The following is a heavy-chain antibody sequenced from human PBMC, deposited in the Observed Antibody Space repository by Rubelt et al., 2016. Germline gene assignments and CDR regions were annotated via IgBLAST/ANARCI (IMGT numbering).Heavy chain of an antibody. D-gene: IGHD5-24*01. V-gene: IGHV4-39*07. CDR2: IYYSGST. CDR1: GGSISRSSYY. Sequence: QLQLQESGPGLVKPSETLSLTCSVSGGSISRSSYYWGWIRQPPGKGLEWIGSIYYSGSTYYNPSLRGRVTMSVDTSKNQVSLKLSSVTAADTAVYYCARVVRDGYNFDYWGQGTLVTVSS. J-gene: IGHJ4*02. CDR3: ARVVRDGYNFDY.